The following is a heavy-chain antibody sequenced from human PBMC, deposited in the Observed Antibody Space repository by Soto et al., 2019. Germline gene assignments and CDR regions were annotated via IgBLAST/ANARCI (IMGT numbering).Heavy chain of an antibody. Sequence: SVEVSWKGSRCTLATSAVQWVLRARGQRLEWIGWIVVGSNNTNYAQKFHERVTITRDMSTSTAYMDLSSLRSEDTAVYYCAAGPADIKWGMDVWGQGTTVTVSS. CDR2: IVVGSNNT. J-gene: IGHJ6*01. D-gene: IGHD2-2*02. V-gene: IGHV1-58*01. CDR1: RCTLATSA. CDR3: AAGPADIKWGMDV.